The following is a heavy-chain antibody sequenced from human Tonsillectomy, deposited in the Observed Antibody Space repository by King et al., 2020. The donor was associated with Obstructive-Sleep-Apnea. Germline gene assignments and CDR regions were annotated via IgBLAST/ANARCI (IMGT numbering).Heavy chain of an antibody. CDR2: ISDDGSNK. D-gene: IGHD2-2*02. Sequence: VQLVEAGGGVVQPGRSLRLSCAASEFTFGSNAMHWVRQAPGKGLGWVAIISDDGSNKYYADSVKGRFTISRDNSKNKLYLQMNGQRVEDTAVYYCASGGGYCSSTSCYSHAFDIWGQGTVVTVSS. V-gene: IGHV3-30*04. J-gene: IGHJ3*02. CDR3: ASGGGYCSSTSCYSHAFDI. CDR1: EFTFGSNA.